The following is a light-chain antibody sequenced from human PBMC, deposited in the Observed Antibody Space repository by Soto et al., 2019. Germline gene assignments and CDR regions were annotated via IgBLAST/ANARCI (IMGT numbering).Light chain of an antibody. CDR1: QSVSSY. Sequence: EIVLTQSPATLSLSPGERATLSCRASQSVSSYLAWYQQKPGQAPRLLIYDASNRATGIPARFSGSGSGTDFTLTISSLEPEDFAVYNCQQRSNWLLITFGQGTRLEIK. CDR2: DAS. J-gene: IGKJ5*01. CDR3: QQRSNWLLIT. V-gene: IGKV3-11*01.